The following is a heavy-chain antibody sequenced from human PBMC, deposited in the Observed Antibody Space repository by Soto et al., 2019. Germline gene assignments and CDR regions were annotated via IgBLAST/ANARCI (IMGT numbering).Heavy chain of an antibody. V-gene: IGHV6-1*01. CDR2: TYYKSRWFN. D-gene: IGHD5-12*01. CDR1: GDSVSSNSAG. J-gene: IGHJ6*03. Sequence: SQTLSLTCAISGDSVSSNSAGWNWVRQTPSRGLEWLGRTYYKSRWFNNYAVSVKSRTTINPDTSQNQFSLHLDSVTPEDTAVYFCARGSWDDVSGHYYMDVWGKGTTVTVSS. CDR3: ARGSWDDVSGHYYMDV.